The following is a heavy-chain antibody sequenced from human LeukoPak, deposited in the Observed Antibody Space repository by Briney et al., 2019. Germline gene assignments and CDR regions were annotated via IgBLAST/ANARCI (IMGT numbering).Heavy chain of an antibody. Sequence: GGSLRLSCAASGFTFSSYEMNWVRQAPGKGLEWVSYISSSGSTIYYADSVKGRFTISRDNAKNSLYLQMNSLRAEDTAVYYCARARVDWLLSVYFDYWGQGTLVTVSS. CDR1: GFTFSSYE. D-gene: IGHD3-9*01. CDR3: ARARVDWLLSVYFDY. V-gene: IGHV3-48*03. CDR2: ISSSGSTI. J-gene: IGHJ4*02.